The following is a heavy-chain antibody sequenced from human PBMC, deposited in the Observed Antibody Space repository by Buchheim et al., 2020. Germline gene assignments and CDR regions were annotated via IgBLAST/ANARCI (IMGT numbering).Heavy chain of an antibody. J-gene: IGHJ6*02. V-gene: IGHV3-30*18. CDR3: AKDLVLAVAGAGYYYYGMDV. D-gene: IGHD6-19*01. CDR1: GFTFSSYG. CDR2: ISYDGSNK. Sequence: QVQLVESGGGVVQPGRSLRLSCAASGFTFSSYGMHWVRQAPGKGLEWVAVISYDGSNKYYADSVKGRFTISRDNFKNTLYLQMNSLRAEDTAVYYCAKDLVLAVAGAGYYYYGMDVWGQGTT.